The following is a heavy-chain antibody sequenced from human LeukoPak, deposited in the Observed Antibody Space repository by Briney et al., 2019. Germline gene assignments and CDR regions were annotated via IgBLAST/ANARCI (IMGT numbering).Heavy chain of an antibody. CDR2: IIPIFGTA. V-gene: IGHV1-69*01. J-gene: IGHJ4*02. Sequence: SVKVSCKASGGTFSSYAISWVRQAPGQGLEWMGGIIPIFGTANYAQKFQGRVTITADESTSTAYMELSSLRSEDTAVYYCAINPGYSSGWPDYWGQGTLVAVSS. CDR3: AINPGYSSGWPDY. D-gene: IGHD6-19*01. CDR1: GGTFSSYA.